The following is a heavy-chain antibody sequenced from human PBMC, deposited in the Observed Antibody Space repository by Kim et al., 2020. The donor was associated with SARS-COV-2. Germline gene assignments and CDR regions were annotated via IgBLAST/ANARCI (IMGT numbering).Heavy chain of an antibody. V-gene: IGHV6-1*01. CDR3: ARRSRAFDL. J-gene: IGHJ5*02. CDR1: GDSVSSNSAS. Sequence: SQTLSLTCAISGDSVSSNSASWNWIRQSPSRGLEWLGRAYYRSKWYIDYAASLKSQITINPDTSKNHFSLQLNSVTPEDTAIYYCARRSRAFDLWGQGTLVTVSS. CDR2: AYYRSKWYI. D-gene: IGHD3-10*01.